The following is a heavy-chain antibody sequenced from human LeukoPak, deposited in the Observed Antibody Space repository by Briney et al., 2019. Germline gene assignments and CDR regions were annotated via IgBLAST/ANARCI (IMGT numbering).Heavy chain of an antibody. CDR2: ISSSSSYI. D-gene: IGHD4-23*01. Sequence: KPGGSLRLSCAASGFTFGHCSMNWVRQAPGKGLEWVSSISSSSSYIYYADSVKGRSTISRDNAKNSLYLQMNSLRAEDTAVYYCAKYGGELGVAFDKWGQGTLVTVSS. CDR1: GFTFGHCS. J-gene: IGHJ4*02. V-gene: IGHV3-21*01. CDR3: AKYGGELGVAFDK.